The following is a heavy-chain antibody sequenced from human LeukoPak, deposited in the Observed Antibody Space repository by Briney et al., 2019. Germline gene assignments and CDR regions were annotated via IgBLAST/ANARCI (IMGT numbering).Heavy chain of an antibody. CDR1: GFTFSSYG. V-gene: IGHV3-33*01. J-gene: IGHJ6*02. CDR2: IWYDGSNK. D-gene: IGHD6-19*01. Sequence: PGRSLRLSCAASGFTFSSYGMHWVRQAPGKGLEWVAVIWYDGSNKYYADSVKGRFTISRDNSKNTLYLQMNSLRAEDTAVYYCARDRYEQWLGIYYYYGMDVWGQGTTVTVSS. CDR3: ARDRYEQWLGIYYYYGMDV.